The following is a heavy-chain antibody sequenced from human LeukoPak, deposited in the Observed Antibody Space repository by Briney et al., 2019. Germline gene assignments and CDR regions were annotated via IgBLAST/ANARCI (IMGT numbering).Heavy chain of an antibody. CDR1: GFTFSSYW. CDR3: AKESLVLWFGAYFDY. CDR2: INSDGSST. V-gene: IGHV3-74*01. Sequence: GGSLRLSCAASGFTFSSYWMHWVRQAPGKGLVWVSRINSDGSSTSYADSVKGRFTISRDNSKNTLYLQMNSLRAEDTAVYYCAKESLVLWFGAYFDYWGQGTLVTVSS. J-gene: IGHJ4*02. D-gene: IGHD3-10*01.